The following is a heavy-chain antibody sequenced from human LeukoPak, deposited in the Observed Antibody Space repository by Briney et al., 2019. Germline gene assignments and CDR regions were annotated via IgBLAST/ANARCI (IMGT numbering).Heavy chain of an antibody. V-gene: IGHV4-59*01. D-gene: IGHD3-10*01. CDR2: IYYSGST. Sequence: SETLSLTCTVSGGSISSYYWSWIRQPPGKGLEWIGYIYYSGSTNYSPSLKSRVTISVDTSKNQFSLKLSSVTAADTAVYYCARVSRSITMVRGVYYYYYYMDVWGKGTTVTVSS. CDR3: ARVSRSITMVRGVYYYYYYMDV. J-gene: IGHJ6*03. CDR1: GGSISSYY.